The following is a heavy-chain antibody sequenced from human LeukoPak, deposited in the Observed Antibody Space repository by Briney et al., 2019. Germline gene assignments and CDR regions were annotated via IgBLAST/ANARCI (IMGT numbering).Heavy chain of an antibody. CDR3: ARGGQQWRGGNYFDS. V-gene: IGHV1-3*03. J-gene: IGHJ4*02. D-gene: IGHD6-19*01. CDR2: ITTGRGET. Sequence: ASVKVSCKASGYTFPDYALHWVRQAPGQSLEWMGWITTGRGETRFSQDFQRRITLTRDKSANTVYMDLTDLTSEDTAVYYCARGGQQWRGGNYFDSWGQGTLVAVSS. CDR1: GYTFPDYA.